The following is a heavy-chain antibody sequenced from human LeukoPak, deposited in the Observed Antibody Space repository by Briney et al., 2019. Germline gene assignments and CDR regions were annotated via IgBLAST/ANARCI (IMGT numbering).Heavy chain of an antibody. D-gene: IGHD1-7*01. CDR1: GFTVISNY. V-gene: IGHV3-53*01. CDR3: ARDHINWNSLFGY. CDR2: IYSGGNT. Sequence: GGSLRLSCAASGFTVISNYMSWVRQAPGKGLEWVSVIYSGGNTYYADSVKGRFTISRDNSKNTLYLQMNSLRAEDTAVYYCARDHINWNSLFGYWGQGTLVTVSS. J-gene: IGHJ4*02.